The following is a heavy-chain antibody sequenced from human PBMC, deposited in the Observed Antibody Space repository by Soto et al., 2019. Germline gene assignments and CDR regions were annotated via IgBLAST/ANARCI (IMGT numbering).Heavy chain of an antibody. V-gene: IGHV3-30*18. CDR2: ISYGGSHK. J-gene: IGHJ4*02. CDR1: GFTVSEYG. D-gene: IGHD2-15*01. Sequence: QPGGSLRLSCTASGFTVSEYGIHWVRQAPGKGLEWVAVISYGGSHKYYAGSVKGRFTISRDDSKNTVYLQINSLKTDDTAVYYCAKEMFPRTVLDSSSPWGDFWGRGSLVTVSS. CDR3: AKEMFPRTVLDSSSPWGDF.